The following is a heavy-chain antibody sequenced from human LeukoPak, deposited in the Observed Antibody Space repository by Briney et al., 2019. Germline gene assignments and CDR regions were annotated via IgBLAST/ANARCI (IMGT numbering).Heavy chain of an antibody. J-gene: IGHJ4*02. Sequence: SETLSLTCTVSGGSISSSSYYWGWIRQPPGKGLEWIGSIYYSGSTYHNPSLKSRVTISVDTSKNQFSLKLSSVTAADTAVYYCAGYCSGGSCYGRFDYWGQGTLVTVSS. CDR1: GGSISSSSYY. CDR3: AGYCSGGSCYGRFDY. V-gene: IGHV4-39*01. CDR2: IYYSGST. D-gene: IGHD2-15*01.